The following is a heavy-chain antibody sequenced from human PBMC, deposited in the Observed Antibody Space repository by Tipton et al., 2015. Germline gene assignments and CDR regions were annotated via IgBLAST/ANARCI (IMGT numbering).Heavy chain of an antibody. CDR3: AKDWGWWELGVAH. CDR2: ISYDGTNK. Sequence: SLRLSCAASGLTFSSYGMHWVRQAPGKGLEWVAVISYDGTNKHYADSVKGRFTMSRDNSKNTLYLQMNSLRAEDTAVYYCAKDWGWWELGVAHWGQGTLVAVSS. J-gene: IGHJ4*02. CDR1: GLTFSSYG. V-gene: IGHV3-30*18. D-gene: IGHD1-26*01.